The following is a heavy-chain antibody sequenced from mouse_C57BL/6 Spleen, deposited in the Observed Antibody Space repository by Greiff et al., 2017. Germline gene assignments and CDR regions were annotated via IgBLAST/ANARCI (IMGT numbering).Heavy chain of an antibody. Sequence: QVQLKESGAELVRPGTSVKVSCKASGYAFTNYLIEWVKQRPGQGLEWIGVINPGSGGTNYNEKFKGKATLTADKSSSTAYMQLSSLTSEDSAVYFCARDWVGPKYFDVWGTGTTVTVSS. V-gene: IGHV1-54*01. CDR3: ARDWVGPKYFDV. CDR1: GYAFTNYL. D-gene: IGHD4-1*01. CDR2: INPGSGGT. J-gene: IGHJ1*03.